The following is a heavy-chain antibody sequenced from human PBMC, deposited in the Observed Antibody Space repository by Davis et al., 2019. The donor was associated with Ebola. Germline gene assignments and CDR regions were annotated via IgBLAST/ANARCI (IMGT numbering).Heavy chain of an antibody. CDR3: AVRGYTDYETTNYSDY. CDR2: IIPILGIA. V-gene: IGHV1-69*02. CDR1: GGTFSSYT. D-gene: IGHD5-12*01. J-gene: IGHJ4*02. Sequence: AASVKVSCKASGGTFSSYTISWVRQAPGQGLEWMGRIIPILGIANYAQKFQGRVTMTRDTSTSTVYMDLSSLRSEDTAVYYCAVRGYTDYETTNYSDYWGQGTLVTVSS.